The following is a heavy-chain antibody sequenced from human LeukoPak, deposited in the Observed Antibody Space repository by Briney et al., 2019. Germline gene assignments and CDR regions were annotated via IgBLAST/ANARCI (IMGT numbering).Heavy chain of an antibody. V-gene: IGHV4-34*01. J-gene: IGHJ6*03. Sequence: SETLSLTCAVYGGSFSGYYWTWIRQTPEKGLEWIGEMNPSGSTSYNPSLKSRVTISVDTSKNQCSLKLSYVTAADTAVYYCARGRQDVTMIVVVMTAVSYYLDVWGKGTTVTVS. D-gene: IGHD3-22*01. CDR1: GGSFSGYY. CDR2: MNPSGST. CDR3: ARGRQDVTMIVVVMTAVSYYLDV.